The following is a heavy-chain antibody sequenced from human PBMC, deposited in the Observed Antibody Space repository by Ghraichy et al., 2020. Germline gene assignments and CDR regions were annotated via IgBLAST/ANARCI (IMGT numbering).Heavy chain of an antibody. Sequence: ATVKVSCKASGYTFTSYGISWVRQAPGQGLEWMGWISAYNGNTNYAQKLQGRVTMTTDTSTSTAYMELRSLRSDDTAVYYCARDDITMVRGVIPYHYYFDYWGQGTLVTVSS. CDR3: ARDDITMVRGVIPYHYYFDY. CDR1: GYTFTSYG. CDR2: ISAYNGNT. V-gene: IGHV1-18*01. D-gene: IGHD3-10*01. J-gene: IGHJ4*02.